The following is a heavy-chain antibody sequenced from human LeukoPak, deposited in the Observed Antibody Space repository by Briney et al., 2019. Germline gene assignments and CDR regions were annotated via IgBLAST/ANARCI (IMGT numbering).Heavy chain of an antibody. CDR1: GGSFSGHY. V-gene: IGHV4-34*01. J-gene: IGHJ6*03. D-gene: IGHD2-2*01. Sequence: SETLSLTCAVYGGSFSGHYWSWIRQPPGKGLEWIGEINHSGSPNYNPSLKSRVTISVDTSKDQFSLKLSSVTAADTAVYYCARATNHIVVVPAAHYMDVWGKGTTVTISS. CDR3: ARATNHIVVVPAAHYMDV. CDR2: INHSGSP.